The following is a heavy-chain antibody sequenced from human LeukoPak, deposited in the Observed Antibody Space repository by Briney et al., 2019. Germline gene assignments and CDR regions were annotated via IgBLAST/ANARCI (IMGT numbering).Heavy chain of an antibody. D-gene: IGHD2-2*01. V-gene: IGHV4-59*05. Sequence: PSETLSLTCTVSGGSISSYYWSWIRQPPGKGLEWIGSIYYSGSTYYNPSLKSRVTISVDTSRNQLSLKLSSVTAADTAVYYCARLVAYCSSTSCSFDYWGQGTLVTVSS. J-gene: IGHJ4*02. CDR2: IYYSGST. CDR1: GGSISSYY. CDR3: ARLVAYCSSTSCSFDY.